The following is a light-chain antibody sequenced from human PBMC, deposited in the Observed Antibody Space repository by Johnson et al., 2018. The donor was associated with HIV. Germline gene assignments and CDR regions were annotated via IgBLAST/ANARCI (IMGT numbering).Light chain of an antibody. CDR3: AVWDSSLSADV. V-gene: IGLV1-47*01. J-gene: IGLJ1*01. CDR2: NDN. Sequence: CSGGSSNIGNDNVYWYQQLPGTTPKLLIYNDNLRPSGVPDRFSGSKSGTSASLAISGLRSEDEADYYCAVWDSSLSADVFGTGTKVTVL. CDR1: SSNIGNDN.